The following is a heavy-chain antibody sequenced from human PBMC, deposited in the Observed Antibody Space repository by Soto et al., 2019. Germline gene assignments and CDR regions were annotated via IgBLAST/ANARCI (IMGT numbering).Heavy chain of an antibody. J-gene: IGHJ4*02. D-gene: IGHD6-19*01. Sequence: QVQLQESGPGLVKPSGTLSLTCAVSGGSITANKWWNWVRQSPGRGLEWIGEIYHSGSSNYNPSLKTRVTMSVDKSKHQFSMKLNSVTAADTAVYYCASTDPHSSGFCYWGQGTLVTVSS. CDR3: ASTDPHSSGFCY. CDR2: IYHSGSS. V-gene: IGHV4-4*02. CDR1: GGSITANKW.